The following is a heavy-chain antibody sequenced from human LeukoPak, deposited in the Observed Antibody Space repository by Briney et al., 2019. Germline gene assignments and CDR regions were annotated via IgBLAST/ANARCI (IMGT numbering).Heavy chain of an antibody. V-gene: IGHV4-30-2*01. Sequence: SETLSLTCAVSGGSISSGGYSWSWIRQPPGKGLEWIGYIYHSGSTYYNPSLKSRVTISVDRSKNQFSLKLSSVTAADTAVYYCARGGYCSGGSRGWFDPWGQGTLVTVSS. D-gene: IGHD2-15*01. CDR2: IYHSGST. CDR1: GGSISSGGYS. CDR3: ARGGYCSGGSRGWFDP. J-gene: IGHJ5*02.